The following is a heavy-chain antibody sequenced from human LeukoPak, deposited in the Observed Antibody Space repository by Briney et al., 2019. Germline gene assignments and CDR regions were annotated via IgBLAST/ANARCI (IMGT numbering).Heavy chain of an antibody. CDR1: GGSISSSSYY. CDR3: ASVQQLVLSFDY. Sequence: SETLSLTCTVSGGSISSSSYYWGWIRQPPGKGLEWIGSIYYSGSTYYNPSLKSRVTISVDTSMNQFSLKLSSVTAADTAVYYCASVQQLVLSFDYWDQGTLVTVSS. J-gene: IGHJ4*02. V-gene: IGHV4-39*07. D-gene: IGHD6-6*01. CDR2: IYYSGST.